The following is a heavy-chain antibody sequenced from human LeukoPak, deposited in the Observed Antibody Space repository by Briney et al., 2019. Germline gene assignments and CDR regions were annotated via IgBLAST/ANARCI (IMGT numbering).Heavy chain of an antibody. CDR3: VREHSKVFDP. CDR1: GFTFSDYD. V-gene: IGHV3-13*01. Sequence: GGSLRLSCAASGFTFSDYDMHWVRHATGKGLEWVSGITTAGDTSYPGSVKGRFIISRENAKNSLYLQMNSLRAEDTAVYYCVREHSKVFDPWGQGTLVTVSS. J-gene: IGHJ5*02. CDR2: ITTAGDT.